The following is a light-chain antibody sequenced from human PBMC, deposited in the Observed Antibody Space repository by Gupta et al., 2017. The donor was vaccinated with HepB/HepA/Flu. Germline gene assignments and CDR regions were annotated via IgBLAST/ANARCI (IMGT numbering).Light chain of an antibody. CDR3: CSYAGSNNFV. CDR2: EVS. Sequence: SPLTPLPSASGCPGAPPTLSYSGPSGDVGAYNYLSWYQQHPGTVPKVMIYEVSKRPSGVTDRFSGSKSGNTASLTVSGLQAEDEADYYCCSYAGSNNFVFGTGTKVTVL. J-gene: IGLJ1*01. CDR1: SGDVGAYNY. V-gene: IGLV2-8*01.